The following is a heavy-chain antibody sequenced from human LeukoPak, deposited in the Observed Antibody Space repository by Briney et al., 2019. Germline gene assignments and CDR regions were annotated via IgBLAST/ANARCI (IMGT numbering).Heavy chain of an antibody. Sequence: SETLSLTCAVYGGSFSGYYWSWIRQPPGKGLEWIGEINHSGSTYYNPSLKSRITISVDTSKNQFSLKLSSVTAADTAVYYCATQILLCHYYWGQGTLVTVSS. V-gene: IGHV4-34*01. CDR1: GGSFSGYY. D-gene: IGHD3-10*01. CDR2: INHSGST. J-gene: IGHJ4*02. CDR3: ATQILLCHYY.